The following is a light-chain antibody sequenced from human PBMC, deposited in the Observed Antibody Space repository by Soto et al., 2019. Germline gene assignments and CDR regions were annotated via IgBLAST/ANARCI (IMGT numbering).Light chain of an antibody. CDR1: NSNLGAGYD. CDR3: QAYDYSLTGMV. Sequence: QSVLTQPPSASGTPGQRVTISCSGNNSNLGAGYDVHWYQQLPGAAPKLVIFGNRNRPSGVPERFSGSKSGTSASLAITGLQAEDEADYYCQAYDYSLTGMVFGGGTKLTVL. CDR2: GNR. V-gene: IGLV1-40*01. J-gene: IGLJ3*02.